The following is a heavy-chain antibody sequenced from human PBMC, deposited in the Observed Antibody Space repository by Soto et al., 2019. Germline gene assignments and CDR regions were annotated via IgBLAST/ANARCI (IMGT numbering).Heavy chain of an antibody. CDR3: ARERRRDGYNPLLDY. V-gene: IGHV4-31*03. Sequence: QVQLQESGPGLVKPSQTLSLTCTVSGGSVSSSTYYWSWIRQHPGKGLEWIGYIQTGVDTHYSPSLKSRVTISVDTSTNQFSLNLSSVTAADTAVYYCARERRRDGYNPLLDYWGQGALVTVSS. CDR1: GGSVSSSTYY. D-gene: IGHD2-21*01. J-gene: IGHJ4*02. CDR2: IQTGVDT.